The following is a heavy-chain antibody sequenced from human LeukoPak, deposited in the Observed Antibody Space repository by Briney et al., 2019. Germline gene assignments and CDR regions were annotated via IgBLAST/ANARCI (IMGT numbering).Heavy chain of an antibody. Sequence: PGGSLRLSCAASGFTFSSYSMNCVRQAPGKGLEWVSSISSSSSYIYYADSVKGRFTISRDNAKNSLYLQMNSLRVEDTAVYYCARDRMVAQLERRGIGYYYGMDVWGQGTTVTVSS. D-gene: IGHD1-1*01. CDR3: ARDRMVAQLERRGIGYYYGMDV. CDR1: GFTFSSYS. CDR2: ISSSSSYI. V-gene: IGHV3-21*01. J-gene: IGHJ6*02.